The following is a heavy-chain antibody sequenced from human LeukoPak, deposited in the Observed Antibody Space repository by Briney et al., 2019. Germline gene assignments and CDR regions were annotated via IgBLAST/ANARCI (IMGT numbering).Heavy chain of an antibody. Sequence: ASVKVSCKASGYIFTGYYMHWVRQAPGQGLEWMGWINPNSGGTNYAQKFQGRVTMTRDTSISTAYMELSRLRSDDTAVYYCARDKGSAAAPGDYRNYYYGMDVWGQGTTVTVSS. CDR2: INPNSGGT. D-gene: IGHD4-17*01. V-gene: IGHV1-2*02. CDR3: ARDKGSAAAPGDYRNYYYGMDV. CDR1: GYIFTGYY. J-gene: IGHJ6*02.